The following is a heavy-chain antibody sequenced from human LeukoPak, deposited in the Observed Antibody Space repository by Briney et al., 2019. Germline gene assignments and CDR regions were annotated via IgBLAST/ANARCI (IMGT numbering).Heavy chain of an antibody. CDR3: ARHLVRDGYNYFFGS. Sequence: SETLSLTCTVSGGSIKSYYWSWIRQPPGKRLEWIGYIDNSGSANRNPSLKSRVTISADTSKNQFFLKLSSVTAADTAVYYCARHLVRDGYNYFFGSWGQGTLVTVSS. CDR2: IDNSGSA. CDR1: GGSIKSYY. V-gene: IGHV4-59*08. J-gene: IGHJ5*01. D-gene: IGHD5-24*01.